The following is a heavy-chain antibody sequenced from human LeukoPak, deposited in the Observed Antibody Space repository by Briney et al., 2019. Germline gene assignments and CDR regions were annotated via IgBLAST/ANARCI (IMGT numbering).Heavy chain of an antibody. J-gene: IGHJ4*02. V-gene: IGHV4-59*12. Sequence: SETLSLTCTVSGGSISSYYWSWVRQPPGKGLEWIGYIYYSGSTNYNPSLKSRVTISVDTSKNQFSLKLSSVTAADTAVYYCARDHDYPDYWGQGTLVTVSS. CDR1: GGSISSYY. CDR2: IYYSGST. CDR3: ARDHDYPDY.